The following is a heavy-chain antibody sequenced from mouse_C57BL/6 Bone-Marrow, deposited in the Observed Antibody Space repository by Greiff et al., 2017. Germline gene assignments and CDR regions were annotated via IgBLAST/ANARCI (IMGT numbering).Heavy chain of an antibody. CDR1: GYTFTSYW. V-gene: IGHV1-55*01. CDR3: AREGEDYGGFAY. D-gene: IGHD2-4*01. CDR2: IYPGSGST. J-gene: IGHJ3*01. Sequence: QVQLQQPGAELVKPGASVKMSCKASGYTFTSYWITWVKQRPGQGLEWIGDIYPGSGSTNYTEKFKSKATLTVDTSSSTAYMQLSSLTSEDSAVYYCAREGEDYGGFAYWGQGTLVTVSA.